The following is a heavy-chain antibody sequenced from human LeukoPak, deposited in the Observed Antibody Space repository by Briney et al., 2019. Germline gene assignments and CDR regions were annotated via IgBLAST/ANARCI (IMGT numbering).Heavy chain of an antibody. CDR1: GFTFSSYG. CDR3: AKSGRDYYDSSGYLDY. V-gene: IGHV3-30*18. Sequence: GSLRLSCAASGFTFSSYGMHWVRQAPGKGLEWVAVISYDGSNKYYADSVKGRFTISRDNSKNTLYLQMNSLRAEETAVYYCAKSGRDYYDSSGYLDYWGQGTLVTVSS. CDR2: ISYDGSNK. D-gene: IGHD3-22*01. J-gene: IGHJ4*02.